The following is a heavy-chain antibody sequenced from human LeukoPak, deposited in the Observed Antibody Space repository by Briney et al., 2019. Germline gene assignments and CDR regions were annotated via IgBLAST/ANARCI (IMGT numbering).Heavy chain of an antibody. CDR1: GFTFGRYT. CDR2: ITTGGPHT. V-gene: IGHV3-23*01. J-gene: IGHJ4*02. D-gene: IGHD7-27*01. Sequence: PGGSLRLSCTASGFTFGRYTMTWVRQAPGQGLKWVATITTGGPHTFYADSGRGRFTVSRDDSKNTLYLQVNNLGAEDTAVYYCAKDGGLWVSAHWGDSWGRGTLVTVSS. CDR3: AKDGGLWVSAHWGDS.